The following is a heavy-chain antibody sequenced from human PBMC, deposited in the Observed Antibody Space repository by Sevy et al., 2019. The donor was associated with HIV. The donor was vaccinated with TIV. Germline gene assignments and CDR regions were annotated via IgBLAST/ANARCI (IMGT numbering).Heavy chain of an antibody. CDR2: ISGSGGSK. D-gene: IGHD3-16*01. Sequence: GGSLRLSCSASGFTFSSYAMSWVRQAPGKGLEWVSAISGSGGSKYYADSEEGRFTISRDNSKNTLYMQMNSLRAEDTAVYYCAKARSRKHEGGVMRAPDYWGQGTLVTVSS. CDR1: GFTFSSYA. J-gene: IGHJ4*02. V-gene: IGHV3-23*01. CDR3: AKARSRKHEGGVMRAPDY.